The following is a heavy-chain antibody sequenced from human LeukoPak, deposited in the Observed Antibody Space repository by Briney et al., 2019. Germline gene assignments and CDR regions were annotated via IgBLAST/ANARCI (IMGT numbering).Heavy chain of an antibody. CDR2: IYDSGST. D-gene: IGHD3-22*01. Sequence: RPSQTLSLTCTVSGGSISSYYWSWIRQPPGKGLESIGNIYDSGSTNYNPSLKSRLTISVDTSKNQCSLKLSSVTAADTAVYYCARQSISGSSLSYFDYWGQGTLVNVSS. CDR3: ARQSISGSSLSYFDY. J-gene: IGHJ4*02. V-gene: IGHV4-59*01. CDR1: GGSISSYY.